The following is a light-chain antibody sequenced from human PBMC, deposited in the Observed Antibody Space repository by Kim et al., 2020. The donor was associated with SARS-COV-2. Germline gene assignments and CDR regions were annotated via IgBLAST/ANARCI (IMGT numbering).Light chain of an antibody. V-gene: IGLV2-14*01. CDR3: SSYTTPSSFI. Sequence: QSALTQPASVSGSPGHSITISCTGTSSDIGGYNYVSWYQQHPDKAPQLVIYDVTKRPSGVSNRFSGSKSGNTASLTISGLQAEDEADYYCSSYTTPSSFIFGRGTKVTVL. CDR2: DVT. J-gene: IGLJ1*01. CDR1: SSDIGGYNY.